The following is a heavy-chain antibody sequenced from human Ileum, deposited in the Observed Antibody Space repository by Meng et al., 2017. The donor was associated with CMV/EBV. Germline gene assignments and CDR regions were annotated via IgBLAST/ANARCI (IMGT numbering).Heavy chain of an antibody. CDR1: GFALSDYY. CDR2: IGNGYSGSAI. Sequence: GGSLRLSCAASGFALSDYYMIWIRQAPGRGLECILYIGNGYSGSAIYYADSVKGRFTISRDNAENSLYLQMNSLRAEDTAVYYCARDWLNKAMDVWGQGTTVTSYS. CDR3: ARDWLNKAMDV. V-gene: IGHV3-11*01. J-gene: IGHJ6*01. D-gene: IGHD1/OR15-1a*01.